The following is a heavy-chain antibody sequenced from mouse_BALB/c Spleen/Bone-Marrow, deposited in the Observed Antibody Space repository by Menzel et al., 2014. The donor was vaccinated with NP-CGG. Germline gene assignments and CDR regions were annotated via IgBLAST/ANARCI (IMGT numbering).Heavy chain of an antibody. CDR1: GYAFSSYW. Sequence: VKLMESGAELVRPGSSVKISCKASGYAFSSYWMNWVKQRPGQGLEWIGQIYPGDGDTNYNGKFKGKATLTADKSSSTAYMQLSSLTSEDSAVHFCAREDGSSPFAYWGQRTLVTVSA. D-gene: IGHD1-1*01. CDR3: AREDGSSPFAY. CDR2: IYPGDGDT. J-gene: IGHJ3*01. V-gene: IGHV1-80*01.